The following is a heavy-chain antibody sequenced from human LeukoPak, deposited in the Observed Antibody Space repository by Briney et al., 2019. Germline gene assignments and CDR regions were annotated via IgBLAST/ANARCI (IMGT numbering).Heavy chain of an antibody. Sequence: SETLSLTCSVSGGSINNYFWSWIRQPPGKGLEWIGYIYNSGSTNYNPSLKSRVTMSLDTSKNQFSLKLSSVTAADTAMYYCASRPAARLTFDYRGQGTLVTVSS. D-gene: IGHD2-2*01. V-gene: IGHV4-59*13. J-gene: IGHJ4*02. CDR1: GGSINNYF. CDR3: ASRPAARLTFDY. CDR2: IYNSGST.